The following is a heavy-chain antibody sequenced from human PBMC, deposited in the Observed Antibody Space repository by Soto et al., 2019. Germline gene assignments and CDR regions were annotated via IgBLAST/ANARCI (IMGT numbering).Heavy chain of an antibody. CDR3: ATTGKVVAARSYYYYYGMDV. CDR1: GYSFTSYW. J-gene: IGHJ6*02. V-gene: IGHV5-51*01. Sequence: GESLKISCKGSGYSFTSYWIGWVRQMPGKGLEWMGIIYPGDSDTRYSPSFQGQVTISADKSINTAYLQWSSLKASDTAMYYCATTGKVVAARSYYYYYGMDVWGQGTTVTVSS. CDR2: IYPGDSDT. D-gene: IGHD2-15*01.